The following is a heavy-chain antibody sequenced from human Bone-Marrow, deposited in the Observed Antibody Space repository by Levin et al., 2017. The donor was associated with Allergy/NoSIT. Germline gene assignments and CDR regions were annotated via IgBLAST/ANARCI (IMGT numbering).Heavy chain of an antibody. CDR3: ARDRSGSSYVRYDY. CDR2: ISSSSSYI. V-gene: IGHV3-21*01. D-gene: IGHD6-13*01. CDR1: GFTFSSYS. Sequence: GGSLRLSCAASGFTFSSYSMNWVRQAPGKGLEWVSSISSSSSYIYYADSVKGRFTISRDNAKNSLYLQMNSLRAEDTAVYYCARDRSGSSYVRYDYWGQGTLVTVSS. J-gene: IGHJ4*02.